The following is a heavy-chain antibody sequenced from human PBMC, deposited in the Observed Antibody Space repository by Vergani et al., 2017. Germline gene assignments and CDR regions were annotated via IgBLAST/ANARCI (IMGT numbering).Heavy chain of an antibody. V-gene: IGHV6-1*01. D-gene: IGHD3-10*01. J-gene: IGHJ4*02. Sequence: QVQLQQSGPGLVKPSQTLSLTCAISGDSVSSNSAAWNWIRQSPSRGLEWLGRTYYRSKWYNDYAVSVKSRITINPDTSKNQFSLQLNSVTPEDTAVYYCAREGPPNYYGSGSYYYLFDYWGQGTLVTVSS. CDR2: TYYRSKWYN. CDR1: GDSVSSNSAA. CDR3: AREGPPNYYGSGSYYYLFDY.